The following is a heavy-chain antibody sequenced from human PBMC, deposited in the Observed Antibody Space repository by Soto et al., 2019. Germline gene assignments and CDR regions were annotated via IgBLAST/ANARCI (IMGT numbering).Heavy chain of an antibody. J-gene: IGHJ4*02. CDR3: ARHNYGSGSTYFDY. Sequence: SETLSLTCSVSGCSISSGDYYWNWIRQPPGKGLEWIGHIYYSGSTNYNPSLKSRVTISVDTSKNQFSLKLNSMTAADTAVYYCARHNYGSGSTYFDYWGQGTLVTVSS. V-gene: IGHV4-30-4*01. CDR2: IYYSGST. D-gene: IGHD3-10*01. CDR1: GCSISSGDYY.